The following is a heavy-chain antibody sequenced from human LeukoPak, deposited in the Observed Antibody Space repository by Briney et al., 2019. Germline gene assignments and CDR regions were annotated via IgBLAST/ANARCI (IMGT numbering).Heavy chain of an antibody. Sequence: PGRSLRLSCAASGFTFSSYGMHWVRQAPGEGLEWVAVIWYDGSNKYYADSVKGRFTISRDNSKNTLYLQMNSLRAEDTAVYYCAKEGLRKLDYWGQGTLVTVSS. CDR1: GFTFSSYG. CDR3: AKEGLRKLDY. J-gene: IGHJ4*02. CDR2: IWYDGSNK. V-gene: IGHV3-33*06. D-gene: IGHD3-16*01.